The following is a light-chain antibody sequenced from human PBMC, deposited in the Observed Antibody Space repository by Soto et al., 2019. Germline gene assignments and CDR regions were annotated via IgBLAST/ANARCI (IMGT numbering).Light chain of an antibody. Sequence: EILMTQSPPTLSVSPGERASLSCTASQSISSNLAWYQQKPGRAPRLLIYDASTRATRIPARFSGSGSGTEDTLTISSLQSEDFAVYYCQQFNNWPPWTFGQGTKVDIK. CDR1: QSISSN. J-gene: IGKJ1*01. CDR3: QQFNNWPPWT. V-gene: IGKV3D-15*01. CDR2: DAS.